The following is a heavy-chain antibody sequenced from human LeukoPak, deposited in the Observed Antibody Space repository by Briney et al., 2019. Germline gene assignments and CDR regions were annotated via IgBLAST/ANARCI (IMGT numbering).Heavy chain of an antibody. CDR2: IYYSGST. Sequence: SETPSLTCTVSGGSISSYYWSWIRQPPGKGLEWIGYIYYSGSTNYNPSLKSRVTISVDTSKNQFSLKLSSVTAADTAVYYCARAVYSSGWYEYYFDYWGQGTLVTVSS. CDR3: ARAVYSSGWYEYYFDY. J-gene: IGHJ4*02. CDR1: GGSISSYY. V-gene: IGHV4-59*08. D-gene: IGHD6-19*01.